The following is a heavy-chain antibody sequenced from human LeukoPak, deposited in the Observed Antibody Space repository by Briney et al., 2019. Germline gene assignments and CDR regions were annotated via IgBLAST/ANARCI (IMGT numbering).Heavy chain of an antibody. V-gene: IGHV5-51*01. CDR1: GYSFTIYW. Sequence: GESLKISCKGSGYSFTIYWIGWVRQMPGKGLEWMGIIYPGDPDTRYSPSFQGQVTISADKSISTAYLQWSGLKASDTAMYYCARRIAVAGRYYFDYWGQGTLVTVSS. CDR2: IYPGDPDT. J-gene: IGHJ4*02. D-gene: IGHD6-19*01. CDR3: ARRIAVAGRYYFDY.